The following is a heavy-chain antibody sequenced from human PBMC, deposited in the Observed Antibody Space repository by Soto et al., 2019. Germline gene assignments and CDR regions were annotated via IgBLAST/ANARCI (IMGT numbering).Heavy chain of an antibody. V-gene: IGHV1-69*13. J-gene: IGHJ5*02. CDR1: GGTFSSYA. CDR3: ATGTGPYRIRRYNWNWGIDP. CDR2: IIPIFGTA. Sequence: ASVKVSCKASGGTFSSYAISWVRQAPGQGLEWMGGIIPIFGTANYAQKFQGRVTMTADESTSTAYMELSSLRSEDTAMYYCATGTGPYRIRRYNWNWGIDPRGQGTLVTVSS. D-gene: IGHD1-7*01.